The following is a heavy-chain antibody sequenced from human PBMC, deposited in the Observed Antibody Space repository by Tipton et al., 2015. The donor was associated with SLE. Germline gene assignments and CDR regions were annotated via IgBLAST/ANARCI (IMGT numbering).Heavy chain of an antibody. CDR2: MYYSGST. CDR3: ARTNYRDPFDI. CDR1: GGSVSSGSYY. D-gene: IGHD5-24*01. Sequence: LSLTCTVSGGSVSSGSYYWSWIRQPPGKGLEWIGYMYYSGSTNYNPSLKSRVTISVDTSKNQFSLKLSSVTAADTALYYCARTNYRDPFDIWGQGTMVTVSS. V-gene: IGHV4-61*01. J-gene: IGHJ3*02.